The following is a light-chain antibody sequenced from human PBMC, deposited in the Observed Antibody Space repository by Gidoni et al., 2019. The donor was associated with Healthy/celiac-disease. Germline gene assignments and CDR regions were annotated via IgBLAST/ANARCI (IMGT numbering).Light chain of an antibody. J-gene: IGLJ3*02. CDR2: DVS. Sequence: QSALTQPASVSGPPGQSITISCTGTSSDVGGYDYVSWYQQHPGKAPKLMIYDVSNRPAGVSNRFSGSKSGNTASLTISGLQAEDEGDYYCSSYTSSSTYVFGGGTKLTVL. V-gene: IGLV2-14*03. CDR1: SSDVGGYDY. CDR3: SSYTSSSTYV.